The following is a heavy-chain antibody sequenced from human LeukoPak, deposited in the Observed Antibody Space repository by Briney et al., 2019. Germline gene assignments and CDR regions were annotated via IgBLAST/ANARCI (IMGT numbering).Heavy chain of an antibody. CDR2: IIPIFGTA. D-gene: IGHD6-6*01. V-gene: IGHV1-69*05. Sequence: SVKVSCKASGGTFSSYAISWVRQAPGQGLEWMGGIIPIFGTANYAQKFQGRVTITTDESTSTAYMELSSLRSEDTAVYYCARVGSSSPGNYYYYMDVWGKGTTVTVSS. CDR1: GGTFSSYA. J-gene: IGHJ6*03. CDR3: ARVGSSSPGNYYYYMDV.